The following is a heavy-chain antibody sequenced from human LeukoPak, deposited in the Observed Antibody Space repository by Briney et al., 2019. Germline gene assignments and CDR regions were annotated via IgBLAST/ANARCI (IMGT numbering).Heavy chain of an antibody. V-gene: IGHV3-30-3*01. J-gene: IGHJ4*02. CDR2: ISYDGSNK. CDR3: ARDRDIVVVVAASLDY. CDR1: GFTFSSDA. D-gene: IGHD2-15*01. Sequence: GGSLRLSCAASGFTFSSDAMHWVRQAPGKGLEWVAVISYDGSNKYYADSVEGRFTISRDNSKNTLYLQMNSLRAEDTAVYYCARDRDIVVVVAASLDYWGQGTLVTVSP.